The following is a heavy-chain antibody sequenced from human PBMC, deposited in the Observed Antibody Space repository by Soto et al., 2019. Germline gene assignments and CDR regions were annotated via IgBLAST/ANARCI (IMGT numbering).Heavy chain of an antibody. V-gene: IGHV3-30*03. Sequence: GGSLRLSCAASGFNINNYGMHWVRQAPGAGLEWVAVISFDGRDTYYVDSVKGRFTISRDSSKNTLYLQMNSLRDEDTAVYYCAREGGNLNWFDPWGQGTLVTVSS. CDR2: ISFDGRDT. J-gene: IGHJ5*02. CDR3: AREGGNLNWFDP. D-gene: IGHD1-26*01. CDR1: GFNINNYG.